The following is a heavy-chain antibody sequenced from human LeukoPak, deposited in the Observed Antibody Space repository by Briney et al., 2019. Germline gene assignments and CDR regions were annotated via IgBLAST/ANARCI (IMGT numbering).Heavy chain of an antibody. V-gene: IGHV3-21*01. CDR3: TTLTTVTTGWGTFDI. CDR2: ISSSSSYI. J-gene: IGHJ3*02. CDR1: GFTFSSYS. D-gene: IGHD4-17*01. Sequence: GGSLRLSCAASGFTFSSYSVNWVRQAPGKGLEWVSSISSSSSYIYYADSVKGRFTISRDNAKNSLYLQMNSLRAEDTAVYYCTTLTTVTTGWGTFDIWGRGTMVTVSS.